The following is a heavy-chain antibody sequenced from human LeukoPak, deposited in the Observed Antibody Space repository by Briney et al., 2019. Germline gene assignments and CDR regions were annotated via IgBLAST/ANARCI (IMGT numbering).Heavy chain of an antibody. CDR3: VRGGYGDYGRGS. Sequence: GGSLRLSCVASGFTYRSYEMNWVRQAPGKGLEWIAYIYSSGSTTYYADSVKGRFTVSRDNAKNSLYLQMNSLRVEDTAVYYCVRGGYGDYGRGSWGQGTLLTVSS. D-gene: IGHD4-17*01. V-gene: IGHV3-48*03. CDR2: IYSSGSTT. CDR1: GFTYRSYE. J-gene: IGHJ5*02.